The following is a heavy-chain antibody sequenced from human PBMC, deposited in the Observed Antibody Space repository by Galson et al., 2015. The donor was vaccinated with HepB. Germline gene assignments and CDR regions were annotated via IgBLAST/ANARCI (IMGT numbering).Heavy chain of an antibody. CDR1: GFTFSDYY. Sequence: SLRLSCAASGFTFSDYYMSWIRQAPGKGLEWVSYISSSGSTIYYADSVKGRFTITRDNAKNSLYLQMNSLRAEDTAVYYCARAFSGEPNLQYFFYWGQGTLVTVSS. CDR3: ARAFSGEPNLQYFFY. CDR2: ISSSGSTI. V-gene: IGHV3-11*01. J-gene: IGHJ1*01. D-gene: IGHD1-14*01.